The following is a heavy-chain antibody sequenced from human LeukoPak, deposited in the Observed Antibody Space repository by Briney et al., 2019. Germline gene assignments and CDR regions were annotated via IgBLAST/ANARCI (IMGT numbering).Heavy chain of an antibody. CDR1: GYTFTKYG. J-gene: IGHJ4*02. CDR2: ISTYNGNT. CDR3: ARGEQWLVSPFDY. D-gene: IGHD6-19*01. Sequence: ASVKVSCKASGYTFTKYGITWVRQAPGQGLEWMGWISTYNGNTNYAQKLQGRVTMTTDTSTSTAYMELRSLISDDAAVYYCARGEQWLVSPFDYWGQGTLVTVSS. V-gene: IGHV1-18*01.